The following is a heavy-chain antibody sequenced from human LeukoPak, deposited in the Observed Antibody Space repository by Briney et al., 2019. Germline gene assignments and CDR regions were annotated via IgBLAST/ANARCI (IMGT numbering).Heavy chain of an antibody. V-gene: IGHV1-46*01. J-gene: IGHJ3*02. Sequence: ASVKVSCKASGYTFTNYHMHWVRQAPGQALEWMGILTPNSGDTTYAQKFQGRITMTRDTSTSTVYMELYRLRYEDQAVYYCARDGKYVGSGWPRDGFDRWGQGTMVTVSS. CDR1: GYTFTNYH. D-gene: IGHD6-19*01. CDR2: LTPNSGDT. CDR3: ARDGKYVGSGWPRDGFDR.